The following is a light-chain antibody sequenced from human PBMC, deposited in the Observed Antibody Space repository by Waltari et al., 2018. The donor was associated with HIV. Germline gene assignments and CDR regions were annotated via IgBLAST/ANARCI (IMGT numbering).Light chain of an antibody. J-gene: IGLJ2*01. CDR1: SSNIASNS. CDR2: SDN. Sequence: QSVLTQPPSASGTPGQRVPISCSGSSSNIASNSVNWYQQLPGTAPKLLIYSDNRRPSGVPDRFSGSKSGTSASLAISGLQSEDEADYYCAAWDDSLNGVLFGGGTKLTVL. CDR3: AAWDDSLNGVL. V-gene: IGLV1-44*01.